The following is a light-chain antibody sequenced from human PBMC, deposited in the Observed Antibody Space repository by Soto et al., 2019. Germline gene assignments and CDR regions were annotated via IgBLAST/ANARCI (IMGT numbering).Light chain of an antibody. CDR3: QQSYSTPLYT. Sequence: DIQMTQSPSSLSASVGDRVTITCRASQSISSYLNWYQQKPGKAPKLLIYAASSLQSGVPSRFSGSGSGTDFTLTISSLQPEDFATYYCQQSYSTPLYTFCQGTKREIK. V-gene: IGKV1-39*01. CDR2: AAS. CDR1: QSISSY. J-gene: IGKJ2*01.